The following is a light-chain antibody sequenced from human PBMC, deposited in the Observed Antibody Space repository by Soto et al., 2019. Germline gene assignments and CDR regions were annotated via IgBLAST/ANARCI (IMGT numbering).Light chain of an antibody. CDR1: SSDGGSYNY. J-gene: IGLJ2*01. CDR3: RSSTSRTTQV. Sequence: QSVLTQPASVSGSPGQSITISCTGTSSDGGSYNYVSWYQQHPGKAPKLMIYEVRNRPSGVSDRVSGSKSGKTASLTIFGLQAEDEADYYCRSSTSRTTQVFGGGTKLTVL. V-gene: IGLV2-14*01. CDR2: EVR.